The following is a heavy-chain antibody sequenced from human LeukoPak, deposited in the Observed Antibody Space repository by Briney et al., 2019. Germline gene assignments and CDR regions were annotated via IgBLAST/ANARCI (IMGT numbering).Heavy chain of an antibody. CDR2: ISSSSSYI. V-gene: IGHV3-21*01. J-gene: IGHJ4*02. Sequence: GGSLRLSCAASGFTFSSYSMNWVRQAPGKGLEWVSSISSSSSYIYYADSVKGRFTISRDNSKNTLYLQMNSLRAEDTAVYYCARDYHGYYDSSGYYAAFASDYWGQGTLVTVSS. CDR1: GFTFSSYS. CDR3: ARDYHGYYDSSGYYAAFASDY. D-gene: IGHD3-22*01.